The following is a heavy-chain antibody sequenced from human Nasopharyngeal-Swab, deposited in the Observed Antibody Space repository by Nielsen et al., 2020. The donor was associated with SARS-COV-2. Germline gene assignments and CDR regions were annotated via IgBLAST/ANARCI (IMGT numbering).Heavy chain of an antibody. D-gene: IGHD1-1*01. Sequence: SLNISYAASGFTFDDYAMHWVRQAPGKGLEWVSGINWNSGNKGYADSVKGRFTISRDNAKNSVYLEMTSLRAEDTALYYCAKGLEDWGQGTLVTVSS. J-gene: IGHJ4*02. CDR1: GFTFDDYA. CDR3: AKGLED. CDR2: INWNSGNK. V-gene: IGHV3-9*01.